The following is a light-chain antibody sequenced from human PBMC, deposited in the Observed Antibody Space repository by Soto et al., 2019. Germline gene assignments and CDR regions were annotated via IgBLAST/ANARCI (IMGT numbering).Light chain of an antibody. CDR3: ETWDSNTLWV. V-gene: IGLV4-60*02. Sequence: QSVLTQSSSASASLGSSVKLTCTLSSGHSSYIIAWHQQQPGKAPRYLMKLEGSGSYNKGSGVPDRFSGSSSGADRYLTISNLQFEDEADYYCETWDSNTLWVFGGGTQVTVL. J-gene: IGLJ3*02. CDR1: SGHSSYI. CDR2: LEGSGSY.